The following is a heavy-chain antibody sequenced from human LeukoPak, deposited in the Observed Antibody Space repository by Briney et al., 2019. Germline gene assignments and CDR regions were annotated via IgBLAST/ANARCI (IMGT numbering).Heavy chain of an antibody. CDR3: ARDRGYVHAFDI. Sequence: SETLSLTCTVSGGSISSGGYYWSWIRQPPGKGLEWIGYIYHSGSTYYNPSLKSRVTISVDRSKNQFSLKLSSVTAADTAVYYCARDRGYVHAFDIWGQGTMVTVSS. V-gene: IGHV4-30-2*01. J-gene: IGHJ3*02. D-gene: IGHD3-10*02. CDR1: GGSISSGGYY. CDR2: IYHSGST.